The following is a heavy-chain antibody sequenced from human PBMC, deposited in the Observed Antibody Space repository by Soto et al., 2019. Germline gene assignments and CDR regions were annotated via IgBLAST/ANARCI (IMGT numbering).Heavy chain of an antibody. Sequence: GASVKVSCKASGYTFTSYYMHWVRQAPGQGLEWMGIINPSGGSTSYAQKFQGRVTMTRDTSTSTVYMELSSLRSEDTAVYYCARDPATMVRGVIISWYFDYWGQGTLVTVSS. J-gene: IGHJ4*02. CDR1: GYTFTSYY. CDR2: INPSGGST. V-gene: IGHV1-46*03. CDR3: ARDPATMVRGVIISWYFDY. D-gene: IGHD3-10*01.